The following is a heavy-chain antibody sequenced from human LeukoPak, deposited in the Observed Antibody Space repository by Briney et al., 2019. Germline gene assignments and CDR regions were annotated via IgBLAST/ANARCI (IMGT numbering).Heavy chain of an antibody. CDR1: GFTFSSYW. CDR2: IKQDGSEK. J-gene: IGHJ4*02. V-gene: IGHV3-7*01. CDR3: ARDRGRYCSGGSCSRGDY. Sequence: GGSLRLSCAASGFTFSSYWMSWVRQASGKGLEWVANIKQDGSEKYYVDSVKGRFTISRDNAKNSLYLQMNSLRAEDTAVYYCARDRGRYCSGGSCSRGDYWGQGTLVTVSS. D-gene: IGHD2-15*01.